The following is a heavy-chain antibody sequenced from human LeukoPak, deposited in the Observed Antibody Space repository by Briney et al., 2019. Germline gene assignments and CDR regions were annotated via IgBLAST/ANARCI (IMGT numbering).Heavy chain of an antibody. CDR3: AGHHPRNTVDF. D-gene: IGHD2-8*02. J-gene: IGHJ4*02. CDR1: GGSISSYY. Sequence: SETPSLTCTVSGGSISSYYWSWIRQPPGKGLEWIAYISDIGSINYNPSLKSRVTISLDTSKNQFSLKLSSVTAADTAVHYCAGHHPRNTVDFWGQGTLVTVSS. CDR2: ISDIGSI. V-gene: IGHV4-59*08.